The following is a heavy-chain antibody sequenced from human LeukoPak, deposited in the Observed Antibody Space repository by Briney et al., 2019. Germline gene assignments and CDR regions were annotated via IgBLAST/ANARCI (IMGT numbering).Heavy chain of an antibody. D-gene: IGHD2-8*01. J-gene: IGHJ6*02. Sequence: PSETLSLTCAVYGGSFSGYYWSWIRQPPGKGLEWIGEINHSGSTNYNPSLKSRVTISVDTSKNQFSLKLSSVTAADAAVYYCARGGLFGVYARYSYYGMDVGGQGPRAPVSS. CDR1: GGSFSGYY. CDR2: INHSGST. V-gene: IGHV4-34*01. CDR3: ARGGLFGVYARYSYYGMDV.